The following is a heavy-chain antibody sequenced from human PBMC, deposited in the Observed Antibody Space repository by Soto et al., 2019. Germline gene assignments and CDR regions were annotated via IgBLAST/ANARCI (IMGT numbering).Heavy chain of an antibody. CDR2: FDPEDGET. D-gene: IGHD2-2*01. CDR3: ATERRDIVVVPAAMDP. CDR1: GYTLTELS. V-gene: IGHV1-24*01. Sequence: ASAKVSCKVSGYTLTELSMHWVRQAPGKGLEWMGGFDPEDGETIYAQKFQGRVTMTEDTSTDTAYMELSSLRSEDTAVYYCATERRDIVVVPAAMDPWGQGTLVTVSS. J-gene: IGHJ5*02.